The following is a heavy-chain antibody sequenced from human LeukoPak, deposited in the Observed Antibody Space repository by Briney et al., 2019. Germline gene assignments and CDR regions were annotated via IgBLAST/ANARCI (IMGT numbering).Heavy chain of an antibody. J-gene: IGHJ3*02. V-gene: IGHV4-61*02. CDR2: IYTSGST. CDR3: ARDMWRSDAFDI. D-gene: IGHD2-21*01. Sequence: SETLSLTCTVSGGSISSGSYYWSWIRQPAGKGLEWIGRIYTSGSTNYNPSLKSRVTISVDTSKNQFSLKLSSVTAADTAVYYCARDMWRSDAFDIWGQGTMVTVSS. CDR1: GGSISSGSYY.